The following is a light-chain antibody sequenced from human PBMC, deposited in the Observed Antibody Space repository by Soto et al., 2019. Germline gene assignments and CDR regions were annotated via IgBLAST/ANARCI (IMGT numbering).Light chain of an antibody. V-gene: IGKV3-11*01. CDR3: QQRSNGLT. Sequence: EIVLTQSPATLSLSPGERATLSCRASQSLSSYLAWYQQKPGQAPRLLIYDASNRATGIPARFSGSGSGTDFTLTISSLEHEDFAVYYCQQRSNGLTFGGGTKVEIK. CDR1: QSLSSY. CDR2: DAS. J-gene: IGKJ4*01.